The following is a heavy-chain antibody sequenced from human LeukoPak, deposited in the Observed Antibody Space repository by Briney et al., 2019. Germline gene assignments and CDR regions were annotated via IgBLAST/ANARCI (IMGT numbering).Heavy chain of an antibody. V-gene: IGHV3-30*02. CDR3: AKAKSGTTGGYLDY. Sequence: GGSLKLSCTASGLTISTYGMHWVRQAPGKGLEWVAFIRYDGSNKYYADSVKGRFTISRDNSENTLYLHMNSLGPEDTAVYYCAKAKSGTTGGYLDYWGQGTLVTVSS. D-gene: IGHD1-1*01. J-gene: IGHJ4*02. CDR1: GLTISTYG. CDR2: IRYDGSNK.